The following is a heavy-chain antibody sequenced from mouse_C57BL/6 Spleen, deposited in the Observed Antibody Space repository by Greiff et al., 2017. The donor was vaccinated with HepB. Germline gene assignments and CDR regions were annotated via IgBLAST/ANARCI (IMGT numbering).Heavy chain of an antibody. J-gene: IGHJ4*01. D-gene: IGHD1-1*01. Sequence: EVKLMESGGGLVKPGGSLKLSCAASGFTFSDYGMHWVRQAPEKGLEWVAYISSGSSTIYYADTVKGRFTISRDNAKNTQFLQMTSLRAEDTAMYYCARRGNYYGSSYGYAMDYWGQGTSVTVSS. CDR3: ARRGNYYGSSYGYAMDY. CDR1: GFTFSDYG. V-gene: IGHV5-17*01. CDR2: ISSGSSTI.